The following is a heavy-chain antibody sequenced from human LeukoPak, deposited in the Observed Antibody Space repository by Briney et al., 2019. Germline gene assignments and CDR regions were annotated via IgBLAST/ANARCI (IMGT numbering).Heavy chain of an antibody. V-gene: IGHV1-18*01. CDR1: GYTFTSYG. CDR3: ARSPYYYGPGPLDY. D-gene: IGHD3-10*01. CDR2: ISAYNGNT. Sequence: ASVKVSCKASGYTFTSYGISWVRQAPGQGLEWMGWISAYNGNTNYAQKLQGRVTMTTDTSTSTAYMELRSLRSDDTAVYYCARSPYYYGPGPLDYWGQGTLVTVSS. J-gene: IGHJ4*02.